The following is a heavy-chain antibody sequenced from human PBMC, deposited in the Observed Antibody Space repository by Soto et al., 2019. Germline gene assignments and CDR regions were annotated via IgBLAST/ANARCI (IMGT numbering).Heavy chain of an antibody. CDR1: GYTFTSYY. D-gene: IGHD2-15*01. CDR3: SRVYCSGGGCYSIDY. CDR2: INPSGGST. V-gene: IGHV1-46*03. J-gene: IGHJ4*02. Sequence: QVQLVQSGAEVKKPGASVKVSCKASGYTFTSYYMHWVRQAPGQGLEWMGIINPSGGSTSYAQKFQGRVTMXXDXSXXTVYMELRSLRSEDTAVYYCSRVYCSGGGCYSIDYWGQGTLVTVSS.